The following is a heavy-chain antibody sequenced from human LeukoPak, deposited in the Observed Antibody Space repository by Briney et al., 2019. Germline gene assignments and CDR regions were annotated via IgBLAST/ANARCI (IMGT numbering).Heavy chain of an antibody. CDR3: GNLRGGRGGVTFGPRPFGRYFDY. J-gene: IGHJ4*02. Sequence: SETLSLTCAVYGGSFSGYYWSWIRQPPGKGLEWIGEINHSGSTNYNPSLKSRVTIPVDTSKNQFSLKLSSVTAAGTAGYYCGNLRGGRGGVTFGPRPFGRYFDYWGQGTLVTVSS. CDR2: INHSGST. CDR1: GGSFSGYY. D-gene: IGHD3-16*01. V-gene: IGHV4-34*01.